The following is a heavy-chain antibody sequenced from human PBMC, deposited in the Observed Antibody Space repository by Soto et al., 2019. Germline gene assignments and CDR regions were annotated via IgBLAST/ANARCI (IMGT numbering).Heavy chain of an antibody. D-gene: IGHD5-12*01. CDR1: GGSFSGYY. CDR3: ARGSGGGGYDNMRFVLGY. V-gene: IGHV4-34*01. Sequence: SETLSLTCAVYGGSFSGYYWSWIRQPPGKGLEWIGEINHSGSTNYNPSLKSRVTISVDTSKNQFSLKLSSVTAADTAVYYCARGSGGGGYDNMRFVLGYWGQGTLVTVSS. J-gene: IGHJ4*02. CDR2: INHSGST.